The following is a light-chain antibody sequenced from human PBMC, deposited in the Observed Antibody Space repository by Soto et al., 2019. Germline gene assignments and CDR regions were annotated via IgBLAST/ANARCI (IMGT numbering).Light chain of an antibody. V-gene: IGKV1-39*01. Sequence: DIPLTQSPSSLCASVGDRVTITGRASQPISNYLNWYQMKPGKAPKLLIYGASSLQNWVPPRFRGSGVGTAFALCIRNLEPEAFASYFFEQSYTSTTLGPGNKV. CDR1: QPISNY. CDR2: GAS. CDR3: EQSYTSTT. J-gene: IGKJ3*01.